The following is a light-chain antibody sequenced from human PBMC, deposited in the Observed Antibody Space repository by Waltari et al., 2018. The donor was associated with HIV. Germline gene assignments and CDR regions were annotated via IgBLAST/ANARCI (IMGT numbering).Light chain of an antibody. Sequence: DIQMTQPPSTLSASVGDIVTITCRASQSISNWLAWYQQKPGRAPKLLIYKASNLEGGVPSRFRGSGSGTEFTLTISSLQPDDFATYFCQQYNTYPYTFGQGTKLEI. CDR2: KAS. CDR3: QQYNTYPYT. J-gene: IGKJ2*01. CDR1: QSISNW. V-gene: IGKV1-5*03.